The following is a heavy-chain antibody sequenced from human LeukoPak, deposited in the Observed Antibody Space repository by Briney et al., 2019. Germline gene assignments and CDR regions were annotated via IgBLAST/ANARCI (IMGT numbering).Heavy chain of an antibody. CDR2: INPNSGGT. CDR3: ARSECGYSYCLRTCYYYYGMDV. D-gene: IGHD5-18*01. J-gene: IGHJ6*02. CDR1: GYTFTGYY. Sequence: ASVKVSCKSSGYTFTGYYMHWVRQAPGQGLEWMGWINPNSGGTNSAQKFQGRVTMTRDTSISTAYMELSRLRSDDPAVYYCARSECGYSYCLRTCYYYYGMDVWGQGTTVTVSS. V-gene: IGHV1-2*02.